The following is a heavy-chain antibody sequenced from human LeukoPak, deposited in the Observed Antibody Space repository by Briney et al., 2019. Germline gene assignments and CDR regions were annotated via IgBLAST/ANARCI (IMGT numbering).Heavy chain of an antibody. D-gene: IGHD6-19*01. Sequence: SETLSLTCAVPGGSISGYYWSWIRQPPGEGLEWSGYIYYSGSTNYNTSLESRVTISVDTSKNQFSLKLSSVTAADTAVYYCARDRSSGWYGANDHWGQGTLVTVSS. CDR1: GGSISGYY. CDR3: ARDRSSGWYGANDH. V-gene: IGHV4-59*01. CDR2: IYYSGST. J-gene: IGHJ5*02.